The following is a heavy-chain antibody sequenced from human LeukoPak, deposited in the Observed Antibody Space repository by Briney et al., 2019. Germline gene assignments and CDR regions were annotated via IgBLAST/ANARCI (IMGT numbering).Heavy chain of an antibody. D-gene: IGHD3-3*01. V-gene: IGHV3-7*01. J-gene: IGHJ4*02. CDR2: IKHDGSVK. Sequence: AGGSLRLSCAASGFIFTNYFMSWVRQAPGKGLEWVASIKHDGSVKYYVDSVRGRFTISRDNTMNLLYLQMSSLRAEDTAVYYCATDRGWRTSGYYLYYFEYWGQGTLVTFSS. CDR1: GFIFTNYF. CDR3: ATDRGWRTSGYYLYYFEY.